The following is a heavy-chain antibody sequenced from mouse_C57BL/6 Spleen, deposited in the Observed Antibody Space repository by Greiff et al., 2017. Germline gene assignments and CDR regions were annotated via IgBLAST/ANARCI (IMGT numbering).Heavy chain of an antibody. Sequence: EVKLEESGGGLVQPKGSLKLSCAASGFTFNTYAMHWVRQAPGTGLEWVARIRSKSSNYATYYADSVKDRFTISRDDSQSMLYLQMNNLKTEDTAMYYGVRGIYYGNYRAMDYWGQGTSVTVSS. V-gene: IGHV10-3*01. D-gene: IGHD2-1*01. J-gene: IGHJ4*01. CDR1: GFTFNTYA. CDR3: VRGIYYGNYRAMDY. CDR2: IRSKSSNYAT.